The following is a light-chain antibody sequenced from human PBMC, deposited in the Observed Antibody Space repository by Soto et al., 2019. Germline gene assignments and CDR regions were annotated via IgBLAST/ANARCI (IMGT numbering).Light chain of an antibody. CDR1: QAISNY. V-gene: IGKV1-27*01. J-gene: IGKJ1*01. CDR2: AAP. Sequence: DIQMTQSPSSLSASVGDRVTMTCRASQAISNYVAWYQQKPGQVPKLLIYAAPTLQSGVPSRFSGSGSGTDFTLTISSLQPEDVATYYCQKYNDDSRTFGQGTKVEVK. CDR3: QKYNDDSRT.